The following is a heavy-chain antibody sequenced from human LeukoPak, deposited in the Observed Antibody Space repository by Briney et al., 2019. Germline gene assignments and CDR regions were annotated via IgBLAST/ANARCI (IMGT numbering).Heavy chain of an antibody. V-gene: IGHV3-23*01. CDR1: GFTFSSYA. CDR3: AKSEQWLQIRYLQH. CDR2: ISGSGGST. Sequence: GGSLRLSCAASGFTFSSYAMSWVRQAPGKGLEWVSAISGSGGSTYYADSVKGRFTISRDNSKNTLYLQMNSLRAEDTAVYYCAKSEQWLQIRYLQHWGQGTLVTVSS. J-gene: IGHJ1*01. D-gene: IGHD6-19*01.